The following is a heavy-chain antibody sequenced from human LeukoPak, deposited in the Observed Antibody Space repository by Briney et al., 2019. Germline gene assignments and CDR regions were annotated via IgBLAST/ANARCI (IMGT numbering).Heavy chain of an antibody. J-gene: IGHJ4*02. V-gene: IGHV4-34*01. CDR2: ISHSGST. CDR3: ARAGRIAAAGYYFDY. CDR1: GGSFSGYY. Sequence: SETLSLTCAVYGGSFSGYYWSWIRQPPGKGLEWTGEISHSGSTNYNPSLKSRVTISVDTSKNQFSLKLSSVTAADTAVYYCARAGRIAAAGYYFDYWGQGTLVTVSS. D-gene: IGHD6-13*01.